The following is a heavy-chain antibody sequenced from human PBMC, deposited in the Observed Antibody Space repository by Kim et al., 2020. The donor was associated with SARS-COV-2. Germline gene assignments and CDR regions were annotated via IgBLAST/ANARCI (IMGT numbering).Heavy chain of an antibody. D-gene: IGHD2-8*01. CDR1: GDSVSNGDFY. CDR2: ISYSGNT. V-gene: IGHV4-30-4*01. Sequence: SETLSLTCTVSGDSVSNGDFYWSWIRQPPGKGLEWIGCISYSGNTYYNPSLKSRLTISVDTSKNQFSLNLKSVTAADTAVYYCARDLRWDALMVYGDDPLPVPTPSYYFDSWGQGTLVTVSS. CDR3: ARDLRWDALMVYGDDPLPVPTPSYYFDS. J-gene: IGHJ4*02.